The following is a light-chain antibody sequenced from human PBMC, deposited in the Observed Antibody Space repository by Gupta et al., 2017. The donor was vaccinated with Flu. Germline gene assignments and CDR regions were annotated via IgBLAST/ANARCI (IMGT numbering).Light chain of an antibody. V-gene: IGLV1-51*02. CDR2: ENN. CDR3: GTWDTSLGAGV. CDR1: SSNIGKNY. Sequence: KVTISCSGSSSNIGKNYISWYQQLPGTAPKLLLYENNRRPSGIPDRFSGSKSGTSGTLDITGLQTGDEADYYCGTWDTSLGAGVFGGGTHLTV. J-gene: IGLJ2*01.